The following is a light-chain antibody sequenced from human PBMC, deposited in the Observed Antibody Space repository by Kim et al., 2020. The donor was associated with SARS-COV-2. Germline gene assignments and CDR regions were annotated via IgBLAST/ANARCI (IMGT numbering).Light chain of an antibody. CDR2: WAA. V-gene: IGKV4-1*01. CDR1: QSVLYNVNNEND. Sequence: ATINCKSSQSVLYNVNNENDLAWFQQKPGQQPKLLIYWAAIRESGVPKRFSGSGYGTDFTLTSSSLKAEDVAVYYCQQYHSGPRTFGQGTKVDIK. J-gene: IGKJ1*01. CDR3: QQYHSGPRT.